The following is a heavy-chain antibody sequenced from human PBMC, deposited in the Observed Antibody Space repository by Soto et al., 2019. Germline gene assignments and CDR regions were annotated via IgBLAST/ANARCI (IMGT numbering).Heavy chain of an antibody. CDR3: ARRILTGVNSKFDY. V-gene: IGHV1-69*12. D-gene: IGHD3-9*01. CDR1: GGTFSSYG. CDR2: IIPIFGTA. Sequence: QVQLVQSGAEVKKPGSSVKVSCKASGGTFSSYGISWVRQAPGQGLEWMGGIIPIFGTANYAQKFQGSVTITADDATSTAYMELSSLKSEDKALYYCARRILTGVNSKFDYWGQGTLVTVSS. J-gene: IGHJ4*02.